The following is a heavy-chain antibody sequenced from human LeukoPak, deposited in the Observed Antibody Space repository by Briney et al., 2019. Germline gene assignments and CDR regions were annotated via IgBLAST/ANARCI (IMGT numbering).Heavy chain of an antibody. CDR2: ICYSGST. V-gene: IGHV4-59*01. CDR1: GGSISSYY. Sequence: SETLSLTCTVSGGSISSYYWSWIRQPPGKGLEWIGYICYSGSTNYNPSLKSRVTISVDTSKNQFSLKLSSVTAADTAVYYCARSDSSGQRFDYWGQGTLVTVSS. CDR3: ARSDSSGQRFDY. D-gene: IGHD3-22*01. J-gene: IGHJ4*02.